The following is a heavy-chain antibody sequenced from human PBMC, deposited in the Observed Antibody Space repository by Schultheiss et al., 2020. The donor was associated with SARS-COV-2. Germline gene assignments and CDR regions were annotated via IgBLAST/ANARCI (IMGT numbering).Heavy chain of an antibody. Sequence: GSLRLSCAASGFTFTNYAMSWVRQAPGKGLEWVAVVSYDGSVKDYADSVKGRFTISRDNSKNTLYLQMNSLRTEDTAVYYCARLDGGTAGAEYFHHWGRGTLVTVSS. D-gene: IGHD2-21*02. J-gene: IGHJ1*01. CDR2: VSYDGSVK. CDR3: ARLDGGTAGAEYFHH. CDR1: GFTFTNYA. V-gene: IGHV3-30*04.